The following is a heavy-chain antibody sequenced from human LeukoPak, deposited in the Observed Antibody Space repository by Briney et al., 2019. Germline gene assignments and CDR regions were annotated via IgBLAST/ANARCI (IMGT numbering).Heavy chain of an antibody. CDR3: TRHRSGSSWFAP. CDR2: IYHSGST. CDR1: GYSISSGYY. D-gene: IGHD6-19*01. J-gene: IGHJ5*02. V-gene: IGHV4-38-2*02. Sequence: PSETLSLTCTVSGYSISSGYYWGWIRQPPGKGLEWIGSIYHSGSTYYNPSLKSRVTISVDTSKSQFSLSLSSVTAADTAVYYCTRHRSGSSWFAPWGQGTLVTVSS.